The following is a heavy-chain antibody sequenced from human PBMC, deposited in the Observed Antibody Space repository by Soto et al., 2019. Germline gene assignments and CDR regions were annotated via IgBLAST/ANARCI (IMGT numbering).Heavy chain of an antibody. CDR3: VERGSIVVVPAAIFDYYYGMDV. Sequence: PGGSLRLSCAASGFTFSSYAMHWVRQAPGKGLEYVSAISSNGGSTYYADSVKGRFTISRDNSKNTLYLQMSSLRAEDTAVYYCVERGSIVVVPAAIFDYYYGMDVWGQGTTVTVSS. CDR1: GFTFSSYA. V-gene: IGHV3-64D*06. D-gene: IGHD2-2*01. CDR2: ISSNGGST. J-gene: IGHJ6*02.